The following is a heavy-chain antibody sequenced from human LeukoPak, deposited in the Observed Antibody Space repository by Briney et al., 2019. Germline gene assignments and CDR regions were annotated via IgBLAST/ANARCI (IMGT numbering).Heavy chain of an antibody. CDR1: GFTVSSNY. Sequence: AGGSLRHSCAASGFTVSSNYMSWVRQAPGKGLEWVSVIYSGGSTYYADSVKGRFTISRDNSKNTLYLQMNSMRAEDTAVYYCARIFSSYADYWGQGTLVTVSS. D-gene: IGHD6-13*01. CDR3: ARIFSSYADY. J-gene: IGHJ4*02. CDR2: IYSGGST. V-gene: IGHV3-53*01.